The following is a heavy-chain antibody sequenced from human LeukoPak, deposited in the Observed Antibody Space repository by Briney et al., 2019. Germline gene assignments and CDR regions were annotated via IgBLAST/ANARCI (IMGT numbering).Heavy chain of an antibody. CDR2: INPSGGST. Sequence: ASVKVSCKASGYTFTSYYMHWVRQAPGQGLKWMGIINPSGGSTSYAQKFQGRVTMTRDTSTSTVYMELSSLRSEDTAVYYCARVSREAGWFDPWGQGTLVTVSS. V-gene: IGHV1-46*01. CDR3: ARVSREAGWFDP. CDR1: GYTFTSYY. J-gene: IGHJ5*02.